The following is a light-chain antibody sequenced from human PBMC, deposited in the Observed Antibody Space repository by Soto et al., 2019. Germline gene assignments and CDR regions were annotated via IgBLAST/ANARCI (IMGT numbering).Light chain of an antibody. V-gene: IGKV3-11*01. CDR3: QQRSNWPHT. CDR2: DAS. Sequence: EIVLTQSPATLSLSPGERATLSCRASQSVSSYLAWYQKKPGQAPRLLIYDASKRATGIPARFSGSGSGTDFTLTISSLEPEDSAVYYCQQRSNWPHTFGQGTKLEIK. J-gene: IGKJ2*01. CDR1: QSVSSY.